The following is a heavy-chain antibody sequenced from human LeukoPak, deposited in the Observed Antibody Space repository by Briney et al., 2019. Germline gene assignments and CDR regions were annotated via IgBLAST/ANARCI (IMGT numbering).Heavy chain of an antibody. CDR3: AREIAVAGTGYIDY. Sequence: ASVKVSCKASGGTFSSYAINWVRQAPGQGLEWMGWISAYNGNTNYAQKLQGRVTMTTDTSTSTAYMELRSLRSDDTAVYYCAREIAVAGTGYIDYWGQGTLVTVSS. D-gene: IGHD6-19*01. CDR2: ISAYNGNT. V-gene: IGHV1-18*01. CDR1: GGTFSSYA. J-gene: IGHJ4*02.